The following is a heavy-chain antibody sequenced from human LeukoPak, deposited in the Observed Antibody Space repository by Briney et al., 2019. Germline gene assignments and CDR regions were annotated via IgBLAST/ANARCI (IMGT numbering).Heavy chain of an antibody. Sequence: GGTLRLSCAASGFTFNNYAMSWVRQAPGEGLEWVSSVGPSGASPFYADSVKGRFTISRDIPKNTLYLQMNSLRAEDTATYFCAKGGIKRFGMVPDWFDLWGQGTLVTVSS. CDR3: AKGGIKRFGMVPDWFDL. V-gene: IGHV3-23*01. CDR1: GFTFNNYA. CDR2: VGPSGASP. D-gene: IGHD3-3*01. J-gene: IGHJ5*02.